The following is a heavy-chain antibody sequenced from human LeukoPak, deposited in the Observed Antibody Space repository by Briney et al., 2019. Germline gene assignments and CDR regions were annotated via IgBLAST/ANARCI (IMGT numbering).Heavy chain of an antibody. CDR1: GYTFTGYY. Sequence: ASVKVSCKASGYTFTGYYMHWVRQAPGQGLEWMGWINPNSGGTNYAQKFQGRVTMTRDTSNSTAYMELSRLRSDDTAVYYCASLYSSGWYGEDYWGQGTLVTVSS. D-gene: IGHD6-19*01. CDR3: ASLYSSGWYGEDY. J-gene: IGHJ4*02. CDR2: INPNSGGT. V-gene: IGHV1-2*02.